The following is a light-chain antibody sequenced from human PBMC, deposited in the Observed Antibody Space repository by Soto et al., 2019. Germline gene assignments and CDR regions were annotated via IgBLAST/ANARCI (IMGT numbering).Light chain of an antibody. Sequence: QSVLTQPASVSGCPGQSITISCTGTSSDVGGYNYVSWYQQHPGKAPKLMIYDVSNRPSGVSNRFSGSKSGNTASLTISWLQAEDEADYYCSSYTSSSTYVFGTGTRSPS. CDR3: SSYTSSSTYV. CDR2: DVS. J-gene: IGLJ1*01. CDR1: SSDVGGYNY. V-gene: IGLV2-14*01.